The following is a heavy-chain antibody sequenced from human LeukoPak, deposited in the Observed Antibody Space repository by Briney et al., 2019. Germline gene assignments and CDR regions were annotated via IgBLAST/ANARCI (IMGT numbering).Heavy chain of an antibody. CDR2: IYYSGST. V-gene: IGHV4-59*08. CDR3: ARRDYYDTTWMGWYFDL. CDR1: GGSISSFY. J-gene: IGHJ2*01. Sequence: SETLSLTCTVSGGSISSFYWSWIRQPPGKGLEWIGYIYYSGSTNYNPSLKSRVTISVDTSENQISLRLRSVTAADTAVYYCARRDYYDTTWMGWYFDLWGRGTLVTVSS. D-gene: IGHD3-22*01.